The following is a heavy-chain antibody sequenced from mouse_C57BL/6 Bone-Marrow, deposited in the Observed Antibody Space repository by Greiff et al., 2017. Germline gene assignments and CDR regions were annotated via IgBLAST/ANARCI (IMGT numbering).Heavy chain of an antibody. D-gene: IGHD1-1*01. Sequence: VQLQESGPELVKPGASVKISCKASGYAFSSSWMNWVKQRPGKGLEWIGRIYPGDGDTNYNGKFKGKATLTADKSSSTAYMQLSSLTSEDSAVYFCARARYYYGAGFAYWGQGTLVTVSA. V-gene: IGHV1-82*01. CDR3: ARARYYYGAGFAY. J-gene: IGHJ3*01. CDR1: GYAFSSSW. CDR2: IYPGDGDT.